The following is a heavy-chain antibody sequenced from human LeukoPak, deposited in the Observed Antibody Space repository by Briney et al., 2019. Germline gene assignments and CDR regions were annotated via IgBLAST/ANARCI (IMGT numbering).Heavy chain of an antibody. CDR3: AKTPARNNYGTFDY. CDR2: IYYSGGT. J-gene: IGHJ4*02. D-gene: IGHD4-17*01. V-gene: IGHV4-59*12. CDR1: GGSISSYY. Sequence: SETLSLTCTVSGGSISSYYWSWIRQPPGKGLEWIGYIYYSGGTNYNPSLKSRVTISVDTSKNQFSLTLSSVTAADTAVYYCAKTPARNNYGTFDYWGQGTLVTVSS.